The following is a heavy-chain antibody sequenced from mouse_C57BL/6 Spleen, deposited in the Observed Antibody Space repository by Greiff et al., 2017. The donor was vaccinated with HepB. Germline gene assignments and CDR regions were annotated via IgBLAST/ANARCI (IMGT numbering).Heavy chain of an antibody. CDR3: ARSNSSYVDWYFDG. D-gene: IGHD1-1*01. J-gene: IGHJ1*03. V-gene: IGHV1-4*01. CDR2: INPSSGYT. Sequence: QVQLQQSGAELARPGASVKMSCKASGYTFTSYTMHWVKQRPGQGLEWIGYINPSSGYTKYNQKFKDKATLTADKSSSTAYMQLSSLTSEDSAVYYCARSNSSYVDWYFDGWGTGTTVTVAS. CDR1: GYTFTSYT.